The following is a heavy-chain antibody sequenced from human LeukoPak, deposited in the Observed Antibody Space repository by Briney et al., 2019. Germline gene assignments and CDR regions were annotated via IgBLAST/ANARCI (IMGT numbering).Heavy chain of an antibody. Sequence: PSETLSLTCTVSGGSISSSSYYWGWIRQPPGKGLEWIGSIYYSGSTYYNPSLKSRVTISVDTSKNQFSLKLSSVTAADTAVYYCARGDSSGYYYGLVHTVWGQGTMVTVSS. CDR3: ARGDSSGYYYGLVHTV. D-gene: IGHD3-22*01. J-gene: IGHJ3*01. CDR1: GGSISSSSYY. CDR2: IYYSGST. V-gene: IGHV4-39*07.